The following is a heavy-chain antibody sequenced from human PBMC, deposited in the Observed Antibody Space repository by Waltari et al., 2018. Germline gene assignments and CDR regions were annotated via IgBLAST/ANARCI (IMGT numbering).Heavy chain of an antibody. CDR3: ASDPSIGSNLYRYFDF. CDR2: ISSSSGAI. D-gene: IGHD2-8*01. J-gene: IGHJ4*02. Sequence: EVQLVESGGGLVQPGGSLRLYCAASGLTFNSHPLNWVRQAPGKGLEWVSYISSSSGAIYYADSVKGRFTISRDNAKNSLYLQMNSLRADDTAVYYCASDPSIGSNLYRYFDFWGQGTLVTVSS. V-gene: IGHV3-48*01. CDR1: GLTFNSHP.